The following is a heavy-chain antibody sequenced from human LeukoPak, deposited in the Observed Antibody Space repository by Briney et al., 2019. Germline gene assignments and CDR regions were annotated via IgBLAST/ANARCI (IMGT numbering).Heavy chain of an antibody. D-gene: IGHD2-15*01. CDR3: ARGPLEYCSGGTCYSGRNWFDP. Sequence: ASVKVSCKASGYTFTGYYMHWVRQAPGQGLEWMGWINPNSGGTNYAQKFQGRVTMTRDTSISTVYMELRRLRYDDTAAYYCARGPLEYCSGGTCYSGRNWFDPWGQGTLITVSS. CDR2: INPNSGGT. CDR1: GYTFTGYY. V-gene: IGHV1-2*02. J-gene: IGHJ5*02.